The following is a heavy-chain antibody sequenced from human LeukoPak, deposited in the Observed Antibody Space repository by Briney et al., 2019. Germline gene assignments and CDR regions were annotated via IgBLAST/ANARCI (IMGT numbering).Heavy chain of an antibody. CDR3: ARGADYYDSSGYKWFDP. CDR1: GYSITSGYF. D-gene: IGHD3-22*01. J-gene: IGHJ5*02. Sequence: SETLSLTCTVSGYSITSGYFWGWIRQPPGKGLEWIGNIYHSGSTNYNPSLKSRVTISIDTSKNQFSLKLSSVTAADTAVYYCARGADYYDSSGYKWFDPWGQGTLVTVSS. V-gene: IGHV4-38-2*02. CDR2: IYHSGST.